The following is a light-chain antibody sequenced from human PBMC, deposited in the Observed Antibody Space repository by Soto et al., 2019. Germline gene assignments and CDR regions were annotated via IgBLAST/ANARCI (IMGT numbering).Light chain of an antibody. CDR1: NIGRKS. Sequence: SYELTQPPSVSVAPGQTARITCGGTNIGRKSVHWYQQKPGQAPVVVVYDDRDRPSGIPERFSGSNSGNTAALTISGLQPEDEADYYCVSYIDSSKTHGVFGGGTKLTVL. CDR2: DDR. CDR3: VSYIDSSKTHGV. J-gene: IGLJ3*02. V-gene: IGLV3-21*02.